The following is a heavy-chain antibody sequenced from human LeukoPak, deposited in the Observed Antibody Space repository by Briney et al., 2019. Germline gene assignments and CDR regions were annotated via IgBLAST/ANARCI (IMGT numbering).Heavy chain of an antibody. D-gene: IGHD6-19*01. Sequence: GGSLRLSCAASGFTFSSYSMNWVRQAPGKGLEWVSSISSSSSYIYYADSVKGRFTISRDNAKNSPYLQMSSLRAEDTAIYYCARALYNRGWYPDYFDSWGQGALVTVSS. J-gene: IGHJ4*02. CDR3: ARALYNRGWYPDYFDS. V-gene: IGHV3-21*01. CDR2: ISSSSSYI. CDR1: GFTFSSYS.